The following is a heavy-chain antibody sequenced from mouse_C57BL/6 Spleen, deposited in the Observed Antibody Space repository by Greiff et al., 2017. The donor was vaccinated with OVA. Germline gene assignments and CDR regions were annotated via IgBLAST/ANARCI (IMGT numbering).Heavy chain of an antibody. CDR1: GFTFSDYY. V-gene: IGHV5-12*01. D-gene: IGHD2-3*01. CDR2: ISNGGGST. J-gene: IGHJ3*01. Sequence: EVQLVESGGGLVQPGGSLKLSCAASGFTFSDYYMYWVRQTPEKRLEWVAYISNGGGSTYYPDTVKGRFTISRDNAKNTLYLQMSRLKSEDTAMYDCARPYDGYFAWFAYWGQGTLVTVSA. CDR3: ARPYDGYFAWFAY.